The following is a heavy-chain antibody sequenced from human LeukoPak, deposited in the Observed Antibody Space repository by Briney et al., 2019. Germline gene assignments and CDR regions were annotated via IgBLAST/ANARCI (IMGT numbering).Heavy chain of an antibody. Sequence: PGGSLRLSCAASGFTFSTYSMNWVRQAPGKGLEWVSYISGSGSTKYSEDSVTGRFTISRDNARNSLYLQMNGLRVEDTAVYYCARDADLGLWFGEFPFDSWGQGTLVTVSS. J-gene: IGHJ4*02. V-gene: IGHV3-48*04. D-gene: IGHD3-10*01. CDR3: ARDADLGLWFGEFPFDS. CDR2: ISGSGSTK. CDR1: GFTFSTYS.